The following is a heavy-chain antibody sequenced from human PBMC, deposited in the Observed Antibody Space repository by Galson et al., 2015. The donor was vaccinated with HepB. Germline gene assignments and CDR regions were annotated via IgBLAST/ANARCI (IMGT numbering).Heavy chain of an antibody. J-gene: IGHJ4*02. V-gene: IGHV1-69*13. CDR3: ARGLVPAAMEGGDY. D-gene: IGHD2-2*01. Sequence: SVKVSCKASGGTFSSYAISWVRQAPGQGLEWMGGIIPVFGTANYAQKFQGRVTITADESTSTAYMELSSLRSGDTAVYYCARGLVPAAMEGGDYWGQGTLVTVSS. CDR1: GGTFSSYA. CDR2: IIPVFGTA.